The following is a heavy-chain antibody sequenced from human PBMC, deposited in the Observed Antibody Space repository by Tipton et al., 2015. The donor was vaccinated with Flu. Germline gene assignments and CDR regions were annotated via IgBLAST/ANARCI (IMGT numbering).Heavy chain of an antibody. V-gene: IGHV3-72*01. D-gene: IGHD3-3*01. CDR3: ARGLTYFDFWNGYYFDY. CDR1: GLTFSDHH. CDR2: VRNKANTYTT. J-gene: IGHJ4*02. Sequence: SLRLSCAASGLTFSDHHMDWVRQAPGKGLEWVGRVRNKANTYTTEYAPSVTGRFTISRDDSEESLLLQMNSLKIDDTAVYYCARGLTYFDFWNGYYFDYWVQGALVTVSS.